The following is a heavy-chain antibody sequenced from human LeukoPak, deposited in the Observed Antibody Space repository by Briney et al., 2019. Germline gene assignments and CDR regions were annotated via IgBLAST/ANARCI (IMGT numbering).Heavy chain of an antibody. CDR1: RYSFTSYW. Sequence: GESLKISCKGSRYSFTSYWIGWVRQMPGKGLEWMGIIYPGDSDTRYSPSFQGQVTISADKSISTAYLQWSSLKASDTAMYYCARSCDILTGYGEDWFDPWGQGTLVTVSS. CDR3: ARSCDILTGYGEDWFDP. D-gene: IGHD3-9*01. J-gene: IGHJ5*02. V-gene: IGHV5-51*01. CDR2: IYPGDSDT.